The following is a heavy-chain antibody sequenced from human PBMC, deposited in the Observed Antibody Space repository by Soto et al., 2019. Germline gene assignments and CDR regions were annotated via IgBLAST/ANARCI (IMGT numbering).Heavy chain of an antibody. V-gene: IGHV3-74*01. D-gene: IGHD3-22*01. J-gene: IGHJ4*02. CDR3: VRGDGDYYDGNGYLGRH. Sequence: EVQLVESGGGLVQPGGSLRLSCAASGFTFSTYWMHWVRQAPGKGLVWVSRIKNDGSGTYYMDSVEGRFTISRDNAKNTLYLQMNSLRAEDTAVYYCVRGDGDYYDGNGYLGRHWGQGTLVTVSS. CDR1: GFTFSTYW. CDR2: IKNDGSGT.